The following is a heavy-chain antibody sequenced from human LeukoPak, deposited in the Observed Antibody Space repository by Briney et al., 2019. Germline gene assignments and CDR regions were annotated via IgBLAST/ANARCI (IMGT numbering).Heavy chain of an antibody. V-gene: IGHV3-53*04. CDR3: AREHIVVVTARYYYYGMDV. CDR1: GFTVSSNY. CDR2: IYSGGST. Sequence: PGGSLRLSCAASGFTVSSNYMSWVRQAPGKGLEGVSVIYSGGSTYYADSVKGRFTISRHNSKNTLYLQMNSLRAEDTAVYYCAREHIVVVTARYYYYGMDVWGQGTTVTVSS. D-gene: IGHD2-21*02. J-gene: IGHJ6*02.